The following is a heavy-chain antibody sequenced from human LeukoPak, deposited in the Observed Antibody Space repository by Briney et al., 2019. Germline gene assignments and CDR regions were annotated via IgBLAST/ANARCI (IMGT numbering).Heavy chain of an antibody. CDR2: ISGSGGST. CDR3: ARDHDSVSPIYYFDY. CDR1: GFTFSSYP. J-gene: IGHJ4*02. V-gene: IGHV3-23*01. Sequence: GGSLRLSCAASGFTFSSYPMGGVRQAPGKGRDGVSAISGSGGSTYYADSVNGRFTISRDNAKNSLYLQMNSLRAEDTAVYYCARDHDSVSPIYYFDYWGQGTLVTVSS. D-gene: IGHD5/OR15-5a*01.